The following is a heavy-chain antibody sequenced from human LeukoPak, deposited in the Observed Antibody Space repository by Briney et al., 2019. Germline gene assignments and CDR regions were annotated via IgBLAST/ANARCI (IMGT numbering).Heavy chain of an antibody. CDR1: GFTFSKYW. V-gene: IGHV3-74*01. D-gene: IGHD5-24*01. J-gene: IGHJ4*02. CDR2: INTDGTVT. CDR3: ARAPPGLHLDY. Sequence: GGSLRLSCAASGFTFSKYWMLWVRQAPGKGLESVSRINTDGTVTTYADSVKGRFTVSRDNADNTMFLQMNSVRDEDTAVYYCARAPPGLHLDYWGQGTLVTVSS.